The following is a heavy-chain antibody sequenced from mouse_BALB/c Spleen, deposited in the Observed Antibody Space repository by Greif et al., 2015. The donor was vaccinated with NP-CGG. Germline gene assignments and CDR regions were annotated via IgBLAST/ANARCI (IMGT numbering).Heavy chain of an antibody. CDR1: GYAFSSYW. Sequence: VQLQQSGAELVRPGSSVKISCKASGYAFSSYWMNWVKQRPGQGIEWIGQIYPGDGDTNYNGKFKGKATLTADKSSSTAYMQLSSLTSEDSAVYFCARYDYDYYAMDYWGQGTSVTVSS. J-gene: IGHJ4*01. CDR3: ARYDYDYYAMDY. CDR2: IYPGDGDT. V-gene: IGHV1-80*01. D-gene: IGHD2-4*01.